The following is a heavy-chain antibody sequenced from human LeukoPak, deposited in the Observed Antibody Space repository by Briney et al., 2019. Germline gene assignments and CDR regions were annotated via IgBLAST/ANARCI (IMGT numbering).Heavy chain of an antibody. V-gene: IGHV3-23*01. D-gene: IGHD6-19*01. CDR1: GFTFSSYA. Sequence: GGSLRLSCAASGFTFSSYAMSWVRQAPGKGLEWVSAISGSGDSTYYADSVKGRFTISRDNSKNTLYLQMNSLRAEDTAVYYCAKKVAVAGTPFDYWGQGTLVTVSS. CDR3: AKKVAVAGTPFDY. J-gene: IGHJ4*02. CDR2: ISGSGDST.